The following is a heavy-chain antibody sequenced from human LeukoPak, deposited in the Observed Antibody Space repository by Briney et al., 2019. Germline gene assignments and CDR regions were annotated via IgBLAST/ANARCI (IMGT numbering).Heavy chain of an antibody. D-gene: IGHD3-22*01. CDR1: GYTLTELS. CDR3: ATKNYYDSSGYYYARHFDY. J-gene: IGHJ4*02. Sequence: ASVKVSCKVSGYTLTELSMHWVRQAPGKGLEWMGGFDPEDGETIYAQKFQGRVTMTEDTSTDTAYMELSSLRSEDTAVYYCATKNYYDSSGYYYARHFDYWGQGTLVTVSA. V-gene: IGHV1-24*01. CDR2: FDPEDGET.